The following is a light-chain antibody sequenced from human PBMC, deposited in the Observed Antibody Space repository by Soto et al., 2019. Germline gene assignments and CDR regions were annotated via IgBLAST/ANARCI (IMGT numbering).Light chain of an antibody. CDR2: RNN. J-gene: IGLJ2*01. V-gene: IGLV1-47*01. CDR3: AAWDDSLSVVV. Sequence: QSVLTQPTSASGTPGQRVTISCSGSSSNIGSNYVYWYQQLPGTAPKLRIYRNNQRPSGVPDRFSGSKSGTSASLAISGLRSEDEADYDCAAWDDSLSVVVFGGGTKLTVL. CDR1: SSNIGSNY.